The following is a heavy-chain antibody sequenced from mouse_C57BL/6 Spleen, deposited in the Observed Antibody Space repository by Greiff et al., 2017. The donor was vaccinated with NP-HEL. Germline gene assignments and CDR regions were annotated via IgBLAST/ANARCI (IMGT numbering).Heavy chain of an antibody. CDR1: GYTFTDYN. CDR2: INPNNGGT. D-gene: IGHD2-4*01. Sequence: VQLKQSGPELVKPGASVKIPCKASGYTFTDYNMDWVKQSHGKSLEWIGDINPNNGGTIYNQKFKGKATLTVDKSSSTAYMELRSLTSEDTAVYYCARLAPYDYPWYFDVWGTGTTVTVSS. CDR3: ARLAPYDYPWYFDV. V-gene: IGHV1-18*01. J-gene: IGHJ1*03.